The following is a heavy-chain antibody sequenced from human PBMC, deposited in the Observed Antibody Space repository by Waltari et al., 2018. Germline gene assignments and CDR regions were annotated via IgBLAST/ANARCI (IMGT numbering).Heavy chain of an antibody. J-gene: IGHJ4*02. Sequence: EVKLAESGGGLVQPGGSLRLSSAASGFTFSSYWMSWVRQATGKGLELVANINQDGSQKYYVDSVKGRFTISRDNAKNSLYLQMNSLRAEDTAVYYCEGWIHIAFEYWGQGTLVTVSS. V-gene: IGHV3-7*01. CDR3: EGWIHIAFEY. CDR2: INQDGSQK. D-gene: IGHD5-18*01. CDR1: GFTFSSYW.